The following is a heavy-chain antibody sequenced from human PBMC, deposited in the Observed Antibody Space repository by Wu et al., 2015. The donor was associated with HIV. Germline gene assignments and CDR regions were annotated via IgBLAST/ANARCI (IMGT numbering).Heavy chain of an antibody. Sequence: QVQLLQSGAEVKNPGASVKVSCKASGYTFTDYYIYWVRQAPGQGLEWMGWINPKSGGTNCAQVFRGRLTLTRNTSNTTVYMELKRLTSEDTAMYFCARSHKWLQLRYQGNFDSWGQGTLVTVSS. V-gene: IGHV1-2*02. D-gene: IGHD6-19*01. CDR1: GYTFTDYY. CDR3: ARSHKWLQLRYQGNFDS. CDR2: INPKSGGT. J-gene: IGHJ4*02.